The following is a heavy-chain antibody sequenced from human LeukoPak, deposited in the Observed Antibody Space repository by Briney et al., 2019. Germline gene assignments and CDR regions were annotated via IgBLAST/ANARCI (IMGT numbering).Heavy chain of an antibody. J-gene: IGHJ4*02. CDR1: GFSFSSYA. D-gene: IGHD6-13*01. CDR2: ISYDGSNK. V-gene: IGHV3-30-3*01. CDR3: ARDRGARIAAAAHFDY. Sequence: GGSLRLSCAASGFSFSSYAVHWVRQAPGKGLEWVAVISYDGSNKHYADSVKGRFTISRDNSKNTLYPQMNSLRAEDTSVYYCARDRGARIAAAAHFDYWGQGTLVTVSS.